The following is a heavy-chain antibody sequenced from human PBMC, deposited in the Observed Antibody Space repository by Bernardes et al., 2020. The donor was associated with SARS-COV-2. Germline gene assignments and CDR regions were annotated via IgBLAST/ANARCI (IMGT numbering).Heavy chain of an antibody. CDR1: GFSFLRHE. V-gene: IGHV3-48*03. CDR2: LSPSCRTL. D-gene: IGHD2-8*02. J-gene: IGHJ4*02. CDR3: ATWGNLYWWSNYFDS. Sequence: GGSLRLSFSCSGFSFLRHELHLVRQAPWTVLEWVSYLSPSCRTLNYADSVNCRFPISRDNAKTSLYLQMDSLRAEDTAVYYCATWGNLYWWSNYFDSWGQGTLVAVSS.